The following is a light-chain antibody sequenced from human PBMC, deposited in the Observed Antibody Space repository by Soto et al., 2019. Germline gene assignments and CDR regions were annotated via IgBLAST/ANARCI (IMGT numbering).Light chain of an antibody. Sequence: QSVLTQPASVSGSPDQSTTTSCTGTNSDVGSYNLVSWYQQHPGKAPKVIIYEVSERPSGVSDRFSGSKSGNTASLMISGLQAEDEADYYCCSYAGSSTQSYVFGSGTKVTV. CDR1: NSDVGSYNL. CDR3: CSYAGSSTQSYV. V-gene: IGLV2-23*02. J-gene: IGLJ1*01. CDR2: EVS.